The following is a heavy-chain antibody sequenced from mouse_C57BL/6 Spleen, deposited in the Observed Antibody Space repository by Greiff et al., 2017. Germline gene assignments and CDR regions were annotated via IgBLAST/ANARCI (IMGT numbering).Heavy chain of an antibody. CDR2: IWSGGST. Sequence: QVQLQESGPGLVQPSQSLSITCTVSGFSLTSYGVHWVRQPPGKGLEWLGVIWSGGSTDYNAAFISGLSISKDNSKSQVFFKMSSLQADETAIYYCAKGDYRAWFADWGQGTRVTVAA. CDR1: GFSLTSYG. CDR3: AKGDYRAWFAD. D-gene: IGHD2-14*01. V-gene: IGHV2-4*01. J-gene: IGHJ3*01.